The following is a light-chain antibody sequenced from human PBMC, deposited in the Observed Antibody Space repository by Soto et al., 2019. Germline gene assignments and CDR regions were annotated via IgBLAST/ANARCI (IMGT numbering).Light chain of an antibody. CDR1: QSVSRSY. CDR2: GAS. V-gene: IGKV3-20*01. J-gene: IGKJ2*02. CDR3: QQYGRTPCT. Sequence: EIVLTQSPGTLSLSPGERATLSCRASQSVSRSYLAWYLQKPGQAPRLLIYGASSTATGIPDRVSGSGSGADFTVTIRILEPEDFAEDYGQQYGRTPCTFGQGTKRQIK.